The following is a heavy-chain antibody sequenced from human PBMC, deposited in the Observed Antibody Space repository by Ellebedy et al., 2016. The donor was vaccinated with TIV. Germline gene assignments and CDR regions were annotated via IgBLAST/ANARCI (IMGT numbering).Heavy chain of an antibody. CDR3: ARVYEDITIFGVTPMPTPDY. CDR2: ISVDNDNT. D-gene: IGHD3-3*01. CDR1: GYIFSSYG. Sequence: ASVKVSCKASGYIFSSYGISWVRQAPGQGLEWMGWISVDNDNTTYAQKLQGRVTMTTDTSTSTAYMELRSLRSDDTAVYYCARVYEDITIFGVTPMPTPDYWGQGTLVTVSS. J-gene: IGHJ4*02. V-gene: IGHV1-18*01.